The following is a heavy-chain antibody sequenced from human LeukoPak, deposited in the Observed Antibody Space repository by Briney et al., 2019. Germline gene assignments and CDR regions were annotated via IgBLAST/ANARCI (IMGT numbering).Heavy chain of an antibody. D-gene: IGHD4-17*01. J-gene: IGHJ4*02. CDR1: GGSISSYY. CDR2: IYYSGST. CDR3: ARDTDGDYDY. V-gene: IGHV4-59*01. Sequence: SETLSLTCTVSGGSISSYYWSWIRQPPGKGLEWIGFIYYSGSTNYNPSLKSRVTISVDTSKNQFSLKLSSVTAADTAVYYCARDTDGDYDYWGQGTLVTVSS.